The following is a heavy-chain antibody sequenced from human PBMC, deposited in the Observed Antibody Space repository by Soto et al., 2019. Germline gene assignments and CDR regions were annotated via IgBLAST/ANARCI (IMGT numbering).Heavy chain of an antibody. J-gene: IGHJ6*02. CDR3: ARAGPQDWHHHYYSYRMDV. Sequence: PSQTLSLTCAISGDSVSSNSAAWNWIRQSPSRGLEWLGRTYYRSKWYNDYAVSVKSRITINPDTSKNQFSLQLNSVTPEDTAVYYCARAGPQDWHHHYYSYRMDVWGQGTTLTVSS. V-gene: IGHV6-1*01. CDR1: GDSVSSNSAA. CDR2: TYYRSKWYN. D-gene: IGHD2-15*01.